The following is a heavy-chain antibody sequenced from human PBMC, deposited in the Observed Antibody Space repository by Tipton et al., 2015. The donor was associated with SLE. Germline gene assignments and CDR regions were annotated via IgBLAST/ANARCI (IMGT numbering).Heavy chain of an antibody. CDR1: GYSFNYNW. D-gene: IGHD3-10*01. V-gene: IGHV5-51*03. CDR3: ARACFGEYSQPYYFYYMDV. J-gene: IGHJ6*03. CDR2: MYYGGTA. Sequence: QLVQSGAEVKKPGESLKISCTGSGYSFNYNWIGWVRQMPGKGLEWIGSMYYGGTAYYNPSLKSRATISVDTSKNHLSLRLSFVTAADTALYYCARACFGEYSQPYYFYYMDVWGRGTTVTVSS.